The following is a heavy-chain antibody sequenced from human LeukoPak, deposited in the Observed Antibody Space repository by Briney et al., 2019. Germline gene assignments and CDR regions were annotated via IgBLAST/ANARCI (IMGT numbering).Heavy chain of an antibody. J-gene: IGHJ4*02. CDR3: AKDIGYSGSE. CDR2: ISGDGGST. V-gene: IGHV3-43*02. D-gene: IGHD1-26*01. Sequence: GGSLRLSCAASGFTFDDYAMHWVRQAPGKGLEWVSLISGDGGSTHYADSVKGRFTISRDNSKNSLYLQMSSLRTEDTALYYCAKDIGYSGSEWGQGTLVTVSS. CDR1: GFTFDDYA.